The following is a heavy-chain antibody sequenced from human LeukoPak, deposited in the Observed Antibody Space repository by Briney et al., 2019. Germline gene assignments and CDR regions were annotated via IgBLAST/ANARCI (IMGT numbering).Heavy chain of an antibody. CDR1: GFTFSSYS. J-gene: IGHJ4*02. V-gene: IGHV3-66*01. CDR2: IYSAGST. D-gene: IGHD3-22*01. CDR3: ARESSGYYFDY. Sequence: GGSLRLSCAASGFTFSSYSMSWARQAPGKGLEWVSVIYSAGSTYYADSVKGRFTISRDNSKNTLYLQMNSLRAEDTAVYYCARESSGYYFDYWGQGTLVTVSS.